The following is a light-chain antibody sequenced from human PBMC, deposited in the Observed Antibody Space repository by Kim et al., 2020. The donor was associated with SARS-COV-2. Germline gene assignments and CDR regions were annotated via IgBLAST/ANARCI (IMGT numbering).Light chain of an antibody. Sequence: SYELTQPPSVSMSPGQTASITCSGDKLGDKHACWYQQKPGQSPVLVIYQDSKRPSGIPERFSGSNSGNTATLTISGTQAMDEADYYCQAWDSSTAEVFGTGTKVHRP. CDR2: QDS. V-gene: IGLV3-1*01. J-gene: IGLJ1*01. CDR1: KLGDKH. CDR3: QAWDSSTAEV.